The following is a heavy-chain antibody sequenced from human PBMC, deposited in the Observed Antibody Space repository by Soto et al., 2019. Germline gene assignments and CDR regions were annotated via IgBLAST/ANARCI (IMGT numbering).Heavy chain of an antibody. CDR2: MSYDGTKE. D-gene: IGHD6-13*01. J-gene: IGHJ4*02. Sequence: GGSLRLSCAASGFTFSTYVMHWVRQAPGKGLEWVAAMSYDGTKEYYVDSVKGRFTISRDNSRNTLFLQLNSLRDEDTAVYYCAKEYGSTWIDQWGPGTMLTV. CDR3: AKEYGSTWIDQ. CDR1: GFTFSTYV. V-gene: IGHV3-30*18.